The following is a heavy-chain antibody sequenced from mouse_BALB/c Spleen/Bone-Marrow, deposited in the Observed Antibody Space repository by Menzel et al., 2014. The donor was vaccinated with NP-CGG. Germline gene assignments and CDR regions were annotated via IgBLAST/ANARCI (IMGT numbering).Heavy chain of an antibody. J-gene: IGHJ4*01. CDR3: ARSHYYGSYAMDY. Sequence: DVHLVESGAELVKPGASVKLSCTASGFNIKDTYMHWVKQRPEQGLEWIGRIDPANGNTKYDPKFQGKATITADTSSNTAYLQLSSLTSEDTAVYYCARSHYYGSYAMDYWGQGTSVTVSS. V-gene: IGHV14-3*02. CDR1: GFNIKDTY. CDR2: IDPANGNT. D-gene: IGHD1-2*01.